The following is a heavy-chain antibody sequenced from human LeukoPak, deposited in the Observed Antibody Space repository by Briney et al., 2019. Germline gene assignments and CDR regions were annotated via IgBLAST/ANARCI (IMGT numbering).Heavy chain of an antibody. J-gene: IGHJ4*02. D-gene: IGHD3-22*01. V-gene: IGHV3-30*18. Sequence: GGSLRLSSAASGFTFSSYGMHWVRQAPGKGLEWVAVISYDGSNKYYADSVKGRFTISRDNSKNTLYLQMNSLRAEDTAVYYCAKDQYYYDSSGYFPLNYWGQGTLVTVSS. CDR1: GFTFSSYG. CDR2: ISYDGSNK. CDR3: AKDQYYYDSSGYFPLNY.